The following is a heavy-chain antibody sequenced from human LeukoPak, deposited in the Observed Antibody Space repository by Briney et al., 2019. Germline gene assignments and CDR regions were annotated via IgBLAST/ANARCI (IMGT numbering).Heavy chain of an antibody. CDR3: ARTDGSGSYSDY. Sequence: GGSLRLSCAASGFTLRSYSMNWVRQAPGKGLEWVSSTRNSGSYIYYADSVNGRFIISRDNAKNSLYLQMNSLRAEDSAIYYCARTDGSGSYSDYWGQGTLVTVSS. CDR2: TRNSGSYI. D-gene: IGHD3-10*01. CDR1: GFTLRSYS. V-gene: IGHV3-21*01. J-gene: IGHJ4*02.